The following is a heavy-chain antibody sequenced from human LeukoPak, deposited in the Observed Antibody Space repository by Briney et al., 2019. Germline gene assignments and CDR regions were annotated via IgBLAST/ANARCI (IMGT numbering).Heavy chain of an antibody. CDR3: ARVGSTPAKFDY. V-gene: IGHV4-34*01. J-gene: IGHJ4*02. CDR1: GASFGRYS. CDR2: INYSGYT. Sequence: SETLSLTCAVYGASFGRYSGSWIRQSPEKGLEWIGEINYSGYTKYNPSLKSRVTMSVDTSKNQFSLNLTSVTAADTAVYYCARVGSTPAKFDYWGQGTQVTVSS. D-gene: IGHD1-26*01.